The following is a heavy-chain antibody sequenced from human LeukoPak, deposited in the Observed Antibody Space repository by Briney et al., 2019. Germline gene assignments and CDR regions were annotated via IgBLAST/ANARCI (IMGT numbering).Heavy chain of an antibody. CDR2: ISGSGGKT. J-gene: IGHJ4*02. CDR1: GVSINIYA. Sequence: GGSLRLSCSASGVSINIYAMNWVRQAPGKGLEWVSGISGSGGKTYYAVSVKGRITISRDNSKNNLYLQMDSLRAEDTAVYYCAKDCVYFYDSSGPYYFDYWGQGTLVTVSS. V-gene: IGHV3-23*01. CDR3: AKDCVYFYDSSGPYYFDY. D-gene: IGHD3-22*01.